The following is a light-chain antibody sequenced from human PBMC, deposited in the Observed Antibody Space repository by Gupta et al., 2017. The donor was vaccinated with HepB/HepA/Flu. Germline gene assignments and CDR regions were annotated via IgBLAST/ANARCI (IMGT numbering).Light chain of an antibody. Sequence: SYELTQPLSVSVALGQKARITCGGNNIGSKNVHWYQQKPGQAPVLVLYRDSNRPSGIPERFSGSNSGNTATLTISRAQAGDEADYYCQVWDSSTVVFGGGTKLTVL. CDR3: QVWDSSTVV. J-gene: IGLJ2*01. CDR2: RDS. CDR1: NIGSKN. V-gene: IGLV3-9*01.